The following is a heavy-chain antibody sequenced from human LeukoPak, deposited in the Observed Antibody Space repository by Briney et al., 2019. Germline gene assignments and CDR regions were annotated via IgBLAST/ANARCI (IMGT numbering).Heavy chain of an antibody. CDR1: GFTFSSYW. V-gene: IGHV3-7*01. J-gene: IGHJ6*02. D-gene: IGHD2-2*02. Sequence: PGGSLRLSCAASGFTFSSYWMTWVRQAPGRGLEWVANIKQDGSEKYYVDSVKGRFTISRDNAKNSLYLQMNSLRVEDTAVYYCARESSSIWYNNGMDVWGQGTTVTVSS. CDR3: ARESSSIWYNNGMDV. CDR2: IKQDGSEK.